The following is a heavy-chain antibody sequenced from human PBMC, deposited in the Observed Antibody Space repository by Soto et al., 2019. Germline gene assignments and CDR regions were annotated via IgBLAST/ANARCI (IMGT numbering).Heavy chain of an antibody. CDR3: ARSGSTAYYTFDS. D-gene: IGHD3-9*01. J-gene: IGHJ4*02. CDR1: GFTFSDHY. V-gene: IGHV3-72*01. Sequence: GGSLRLSCAVSGFTFSDHYMDWVRQAPGKGLEWVGRTRNKAHSYSTEYAASVKGRFTISRDDSKNSLYLQMNSLKTEDTAVYYCARSGSTAYYTFDSWGQGTLVTVS. CDR2: TRNKAHSYST.